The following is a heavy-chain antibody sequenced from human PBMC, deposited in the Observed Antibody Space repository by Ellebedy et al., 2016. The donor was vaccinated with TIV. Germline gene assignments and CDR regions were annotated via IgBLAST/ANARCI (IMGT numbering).Heavy chain of an antibody. Sequence: MPGGSLRLSCTVSGGSISSYYWSWIRQPPGKGLEWIGYIYYSGSTNYNPSLKSRVTISVDTSKNQFSLKLSSVTAADTAVYYCARDVTTALYWYFDLWGRGTLVTVSS. CDR3: ARDVTTALYWYFDL. CDR2: IYYSGST. V-gene: IGHV4-59*01. D-gene: IGHD4-11*01. CDR1: GGSISSYY. J-gene: IGHJ2*01.